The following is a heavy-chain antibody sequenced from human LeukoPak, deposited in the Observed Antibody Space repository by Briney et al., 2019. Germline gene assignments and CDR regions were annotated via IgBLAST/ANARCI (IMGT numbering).Heavy chain of an antibody. CDR1: GGSISSYY. CDR3: ARESMGDAFDI. CDR2: IYYSGST. V-gene: IGHV4-59*01. D-gene: IGHD5-24*01. Sequence: PSETLSLTCTVSGGSISSYYWSWIRQPPGKGLEWIGYIYYSGSTNYNPSLKSRVTISVDTSKNQFSLKLSSVTAADTAVYYCARESMGDAFDIWGQGTMATVSS. J-gene: IGHJ3*02.